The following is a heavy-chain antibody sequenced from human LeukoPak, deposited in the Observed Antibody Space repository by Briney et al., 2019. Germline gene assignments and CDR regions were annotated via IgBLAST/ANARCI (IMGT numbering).Heavy chain of an antibody. CDR1: GFTFSSYA. D-gene: IGHD4-17*01. Sequence: GGSLRLSCAAAGFTFSSYAMSWVRQAAGKGLGWVSAISGSGGSTYYADPGKGRFTISRDNSKNTLYLQMNSLRAEDTAVYYCAKTYGDLHDAFDIWGQGTMVTVSS. CDR3: AKTYGDLHDAFDI. CDR2: ISGSGGST. V-gene: IGHV3-23*01. J-gene: IGHJ3*02.